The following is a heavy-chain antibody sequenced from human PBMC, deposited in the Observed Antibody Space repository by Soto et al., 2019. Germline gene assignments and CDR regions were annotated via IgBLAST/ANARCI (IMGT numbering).Heavy chain of an antibody. CDR3: ATEMYYYDSSGYRPFDY. J-gene: IGHJ4*02. CDR2: FDPEDGET. D-gene: IGHD3-22*01. Sequence: ASVKVSCKVSGYTLTGLSMHWVRQAPGKGLEWMGGFDPEDGETIYAQKFQGRVTMTEDTSTDTAYMELSSLRSEDTAVYYCATEMYYYDSSGYRPFDYWGQGTLVTVSS. V-gene: IGHV1-24*01. CDR1: GYTLTGLS.